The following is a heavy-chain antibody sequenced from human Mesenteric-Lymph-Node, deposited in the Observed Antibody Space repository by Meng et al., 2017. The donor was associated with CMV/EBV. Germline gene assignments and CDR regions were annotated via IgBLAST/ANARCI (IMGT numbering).Heavy chain of an antibody. CDR3: VKEGDYWTGPFDP. D-gene: IGHD3/OR15-3a*01. CDR2: ITSGGGIT. Sequence: GESLKISCAASGFTFSVYWMSWVRQAPGKGLEWVSAITSGGGITYYADSVKGRITISRDDSKDTVYLQMNRLRAEDTALYYCVKEGDYWTGPFDPWGQGTLVTVSS. J-gene: IGHJ5*02. CDR1: GFTFSVYW. V-gene: IGHV3-23*01.